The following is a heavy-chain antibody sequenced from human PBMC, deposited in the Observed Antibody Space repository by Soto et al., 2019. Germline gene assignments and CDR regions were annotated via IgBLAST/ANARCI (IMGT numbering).Heavy chain of an antibody. D-gene: IGHD6-13*01. V-gene: IGHV3-53*04. CDR2: IYSGGST. CDR3: ARILYSNTFYCYYMDV. J-gene: IGHJ6*03. CDR1: GFTVTSNY. Sequence: EVQLVESGGTLVQPGGSLRLSCAASGFTVTSNYMSWVRQAPGKGLEWVSIIYSGGSTYYADSVKGRFTISRHNSRNTLYLQMNSLRTEDTAVYYCARILYSNTFYCYYMDVWGKGTTVTVSS.